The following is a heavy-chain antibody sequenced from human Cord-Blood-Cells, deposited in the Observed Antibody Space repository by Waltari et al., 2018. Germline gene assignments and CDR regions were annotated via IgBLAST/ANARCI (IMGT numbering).Heavy chain of an antibody. CDR2: ISYEGSNK. D-gene: IGHD1-26*01. V-gene: IGHV3-30*04. J-gene: IGHJ2*01. CDR1: GFTFSSYA. CDR3: AREGGDWYFDL. Sequence: QVQLVESGGGVVQPGRSLRLSCAASGFTFSSYAMHWVRQAPGKGLGWVAVISYEGSNKYYADSVKGRFTISRDNSKNTLYLQMNSLRAEDTAVYYCAREGGDWYFDLWGRGTLVTVSS.